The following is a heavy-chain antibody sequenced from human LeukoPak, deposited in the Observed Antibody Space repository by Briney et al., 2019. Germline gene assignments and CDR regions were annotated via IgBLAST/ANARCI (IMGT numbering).Heavy chain of an antibody. CDR1: GFTVSSNY. V-gene: IGHV3-53*01. D-gene: IGHD6-6*01. Sequence: GGSLRLSCAASGFTVSSNYMSWVRQAPGKGLEWVSLIYSGGTTYYADSVKGRFTISRDNSKNTLYLQMNSLRAEDTAVYYYARDLAAPYGNWFDPWGQGTLVTVSS. CDR3: ARDLAAPYGNWFDP. J-gene: IGHJ5*02. CDR2: IYSGGTT.